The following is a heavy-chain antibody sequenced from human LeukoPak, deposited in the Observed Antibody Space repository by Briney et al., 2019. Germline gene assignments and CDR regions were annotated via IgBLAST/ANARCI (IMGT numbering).Heavy chain of an antibody. J-gene: IGHJ3*02. CDR3: ARDPSSGWYHAFDI. V-gene: IGHV1-69*13. D-gene: IGHD6-19*01. CDR1: GGTFSSYA. CDR2: IIPIFGTA. Sequence: SVKVSCKASGGTFSSYAISWVRQAPGQGLEWMGGIIPIFGTANYAQKFQGGVTITADESTSTAYMELSSLRSEDTAVYYCARDPSSGWYHAFDIWGQGTMVTVSS.